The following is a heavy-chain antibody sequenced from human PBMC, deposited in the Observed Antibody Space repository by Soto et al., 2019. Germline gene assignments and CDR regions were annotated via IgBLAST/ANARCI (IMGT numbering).Heavy chain of an antibody. CDR3: ATKTGGIQLWLAY. D-gene: IGHD5-18*01. Sequence: PGESLKISCKGSGYSFTSYWISWVRQMPGKGLEWMGRIDPSDSYTNYSPSFQGHVTISADKSISTAYLQWSSLKASDTAMYYCATKTGGIQLWLAYWGQGTLVTVSS. V-gene: IGHV5-10-1*01. CDR1: GYSFTSYW. J-gene: IGHJ4*02. CDR2: IDPSDSYT.